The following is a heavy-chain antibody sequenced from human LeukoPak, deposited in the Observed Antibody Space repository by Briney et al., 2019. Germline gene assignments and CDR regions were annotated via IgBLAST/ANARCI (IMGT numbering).Heavy chain of an antibody. J-gene: IGHJ3*02. D-gene: IGHD1-26*01. CDR3: ARWAAGDAFDI. Sequence: ASVKVSCKASGYTFTGYYMHWVRQAPGQGLEWLGWINPNSGGTNYAQKFQGWVTMTRDTSTSTVYMELSSLRSEDTAVYYCARWAAGDAFDIWGQGTMVTVSS. V-gene: IGHV1-2*04. CDR2: INPNSGGT. CDR1: GYTFTGYY.